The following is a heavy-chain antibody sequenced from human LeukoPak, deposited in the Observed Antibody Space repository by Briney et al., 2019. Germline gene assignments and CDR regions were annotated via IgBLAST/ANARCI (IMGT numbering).Heavy chain of an antibody. J-gene: IGHJ4*02. Sequence: GGSLRLSCAASGFTFSSYAMSWVRQAPGKGLEWVSAISGSGGSTYYADSVKGRFTISRDNSKDTLYLQMNSLRAEDTAVYYCARNENSGWGYFDYWGQGTLVTVSS. D-gene: IGHD5-12*01. V-gene: IGHV3-23*01. CDR2: ISGSGGST. CDR3: ARNENSGWGYFDY. CDR1: GFTFSSYA.